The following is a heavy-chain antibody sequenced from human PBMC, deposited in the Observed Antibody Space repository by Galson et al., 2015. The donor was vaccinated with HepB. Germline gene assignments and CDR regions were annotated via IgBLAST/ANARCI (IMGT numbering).Heavy chain of an antibody. CDR3: AKSGNSGNDY. Sequence: SLRLSCAASGFTFDDYAMHWVRQAPGKGLEWVSGISWNSGSIGYADSVKGRFTISRDNAKNSLYLQMNSLRAEDTALYYCAKSGNSGNDYWGQGTLVTVSS. J-gene: IGHJ4*02. V-gene: IGHV3-9*01. CDR2: ISWNSGSI. D-gene: IGHD4-23*01. CDR1: GFTFDDYA.